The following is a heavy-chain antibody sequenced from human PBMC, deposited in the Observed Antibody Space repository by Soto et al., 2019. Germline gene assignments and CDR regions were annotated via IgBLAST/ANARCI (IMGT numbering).Heavy chain of an antibody. J-gene: IGHJ4*02. CDR1: GYTFTDYS. Sequence: QVQLVQSGAEVKKPGASVKVSCMASGYTFTDYSIHWVRQAPGQGPEWMGWINLHSGGTTYAQTSKGRVTLTRDTSIRTAYMDLTRLRSDDTAIYYCVRQHDRVIATGGFDYWGQGTLVTVSS. CDR3: VRQHDRVIATGGFDY. D-gene: IGHD6-25*01. CDR2: INLHSGGT. V-gene: IGHV1-2*02.